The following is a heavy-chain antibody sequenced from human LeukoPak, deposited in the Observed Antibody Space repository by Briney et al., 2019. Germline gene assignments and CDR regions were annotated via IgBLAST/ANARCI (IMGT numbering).Heavy chain of an antibody. V-gene: IGHV1-46*01. J-gene: IGHJ4*02. CDR1: GYTFTTYY. CDR3: ASGNDTDTYYFDY. CDR2: TKPSVATT. Sequence: GASVKVSCKASGYTFTTYYVHWGRHAPGQGLEWMGITKPSVATTSNAQKFQGGATMTRDTSTTTVYMELSSLRSEDTAIYYCASGNDTDTYYFDYWGQGTLVTVSS. D-gene: IGHD1-1*01.